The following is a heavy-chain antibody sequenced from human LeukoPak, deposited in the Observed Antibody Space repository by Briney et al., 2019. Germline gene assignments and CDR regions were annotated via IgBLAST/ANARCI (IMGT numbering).Heavy chain of an antibody. CDR1: GGSISSYY. Sequence: SETLSLTCTVSGGSISSYYWSWIRQPPGKGLGWIGYIYYSGSTNYNPSLKSRVTISVDTSKNQFSLKLSSVTAADTAVYYCARTPVRRGYCSGGSCIRGYFDYWGQGTLVTVSS. V-gene: IGHV4-59*01. CDR3: ARTPVRRGYCSGGSCIRGYFDY. J-gene: IGHJ4*02. D-gene: IGHD2-15*01. CDR2: IYYSGST.